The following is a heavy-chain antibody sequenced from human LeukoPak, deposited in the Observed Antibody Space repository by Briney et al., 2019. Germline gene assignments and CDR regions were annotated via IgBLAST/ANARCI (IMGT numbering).Heavy chain of an antibody. V-gene: IGHV3-33*01. CDR3: AREANRVPGTMYFDY. J-gene: IGHJ4*02. D-gene: IGHD2-2*01. Sequence: GRSLRLSCAASGFTFSSYGIHWVRQAPGKGLEWVAVIWYDGTSKFYADSVKGRFTISRDNSKNTLNLQMNSLRAEDTAVYYCAREANRVPGTMYFDYWGQGTLVTVSS. CDR1: GFTFSSYG. CDR2: IWYDGTSK.